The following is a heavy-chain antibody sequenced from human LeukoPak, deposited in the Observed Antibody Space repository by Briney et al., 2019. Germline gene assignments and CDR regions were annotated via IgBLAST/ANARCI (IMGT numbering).Heavy chain of an antibody. CDR3: AKGPDSSGWYYFDY. Sequence: QPGGTLRLSCIGSGFTFSSYGMSWVCQAPGKGLEWVSAISGSGGSTYYADSVKGRFTISRDNSKNTLYLQMNSLRAEDTALYYCAKGPDSSGWYYFDYWGQGTLVTVSS. CDR2: ISGSGGST. D-gene: IGHD6-19*01. V-gene: IGHV3-23*01. CDR1: GFTFSSYG. J-gene: IGHJ4*02.